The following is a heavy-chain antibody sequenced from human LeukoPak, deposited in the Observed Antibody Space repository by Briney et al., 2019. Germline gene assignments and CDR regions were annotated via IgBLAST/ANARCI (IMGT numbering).Heavy chain of an antibody. J-gene: IGHJ4*02. Sequence: PGRSLRLSCAASGFTFDDYAMHWVRQAPGKGLEWVSGISWNSGSIGYADSVKGRFTISRDNAKNTLYLQMNSLRVEDSAVYHCVKDYRSGSYMGHFDSWGQGTLVSVSS. CDR2: ISWNSGSI. CDR3: VKDYRSGSYMGHFDS. D-gene: IGHD6-19*01. V-gene: IGHV3-9*01. CDR1: GFTFDDYA.